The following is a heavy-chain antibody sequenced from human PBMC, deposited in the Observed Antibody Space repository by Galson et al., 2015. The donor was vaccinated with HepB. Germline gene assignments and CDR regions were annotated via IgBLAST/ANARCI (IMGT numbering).Heavy chain of an antibody. D-gene: IGHD1-7*01. CDR3: TTDQGTESAAPFDY. CDR1: GFIFSDAW. CDR2: IKSQDDYGTT. J-gene: IGHJ4*02. V-gene: IGHV3-15*01. Sequence: SLRLSCAASGFIFSDAWMSWARQAPGKGLEWVGRIKSQDDYGTTAYAAPGRGRFTISRDDSKNTLYLQMNSLTTEDTAVYFCTTDQGTESAAPFDYWGQGTLVTVSS.